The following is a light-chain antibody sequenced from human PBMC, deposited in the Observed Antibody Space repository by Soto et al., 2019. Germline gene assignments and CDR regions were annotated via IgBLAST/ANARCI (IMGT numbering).Light chain of an antibody. CDR1: SGHSSYA. Sequence: QAVLTQSPSASASLGASVKLTCTLSSGHSSYAIAWHQQQPEKGPRYLMKLKSDGSHSKGDGIPDRFSGSSSGAERYLTISSLQSEDEADYYCQTWGTGTNWVFGGGTKLTVL. CDR2: LKSDGSH. CDR3: QTWGTGTNWV. V-gene: IGLV4-69*01. J-gene: IGLJ3*02.